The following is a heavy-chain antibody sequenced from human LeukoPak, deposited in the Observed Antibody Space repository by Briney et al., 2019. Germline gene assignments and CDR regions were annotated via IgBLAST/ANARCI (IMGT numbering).Heavy chain of an antibody. Sequence: ASVKVSCKASGYTFTSYYMHWVRQAPGQGLEWMGIINPSGGSTSYAQKFQGRVTMTRDMSTSTVYMELSSLRSEDTAVYYCARAWTYYYDSSGSYFDYWGQGTLVTVSS. J-gene: IGHJ4*02. D-gene: IGHD3-22*01. CDR3: ARAWTYYYDSSGSYFDY. V-gene: IGHV1-46*01. CDR1: GYTFTSYY. CDR2: INPSGGST.